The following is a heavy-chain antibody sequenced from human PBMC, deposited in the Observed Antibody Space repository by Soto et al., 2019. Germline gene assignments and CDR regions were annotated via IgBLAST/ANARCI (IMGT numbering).Heavy chain of an antibody. V-gene: IGHV3-21*01. J-gene: IGHJ3*02. Sequence: EVQLVESGGGLVKPGGSLRLSCAASGFTFSSYSMNWVRQAPGKGLEWVSSISSSSSYIYYADSVKGRFTISRDNAKNSLYLQMNSLRAEDTAVYYCARENGPPLVSAFDIWGQGTMVTVSS. CDR1: GFTFSSYS. CDR2: ISSSSSYI. CDR3: ARENGPPLVSAFDI. D-gene: IGHD1-1*01.